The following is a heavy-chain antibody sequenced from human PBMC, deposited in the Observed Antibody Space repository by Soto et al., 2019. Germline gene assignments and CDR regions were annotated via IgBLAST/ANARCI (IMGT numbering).Heavy chain of an antibody. CDR2: IIPIFGTA. Sequence: SVKVSCKASGGTFISYAMSWVRQAPGQGLEWMGGIIPIFGTANYAQRFQGTVKITADKFTSTAYMELSSLRAEYTAVYYCASGRGFDYWGQGTLVTVSS. J-gene: IGHJ4*02. CDR3: ASGRGFDY. CDR1: GGTFISYA. D-gene: IGHD1-1*01. V-gene: IGHV1-69*06.